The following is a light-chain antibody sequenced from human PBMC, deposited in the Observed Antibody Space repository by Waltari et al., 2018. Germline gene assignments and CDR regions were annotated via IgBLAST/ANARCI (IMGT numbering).Light chain of an antibody. CDR2: DVS. CDR3: SSYTSSSTWV. J-gene: IGLJ3*02. V-gene: IGLV2-14*01. Sequence: QSALTTPASVSGSPGQSITISCTGTSSDVGGYNYVSWYPQHPGKAPKLMIYDVSKRPSGVSHLFSGSKSGDTASLTISGLQAEDEADYYCSSYTSSSTWVFGGGTKLTVL. CDR1: SSDVGGYNY.